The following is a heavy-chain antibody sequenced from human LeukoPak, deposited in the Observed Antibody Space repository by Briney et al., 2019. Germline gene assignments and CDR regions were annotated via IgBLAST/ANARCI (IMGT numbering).Heavy chain of an antibody. CDR1: GDSVSSNSAA. Sequence: SQTLSLTCAISGDSVSSNSAAWNWIRQSPSRGLEWLGRTYYRSKWYNDYAVSVKSRITINPDTSKNQFSLQLNSVTPEDTAVYYCASLSRWSLGRQRGPVGAFDIWGQGTMVTVSS. D-gene: IGHD4-23*01. J-gene: IGHJ3*02. CDR3: ASLSRWSLGRQRGPVGAFDI. CDR2: TYYRSKWYN. V-gene: IGHV6-1*01.